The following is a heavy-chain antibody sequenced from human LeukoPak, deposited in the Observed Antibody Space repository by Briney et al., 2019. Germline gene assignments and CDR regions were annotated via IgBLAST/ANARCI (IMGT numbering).Heavy chain of an antibody. D-gene: IGHD3-22*01. V-gene: IGHV1-69*13. CDR1: GGTFSSYA. Sequence: ASVNVSCKASGGTFSSYAISWVRQAPGQGLEWMGGIIPIFGTANYAQKFQGRVTITADESTSTAYMELSSLGSEDTAVYYCARVNQDYYDSSGLGAYYYYGMDVWGQGTTVTVSS. CDR2: IIPIFGTA. J-gene: IGHJ6*02. CDR3: ARVNQDYYDSSGLGAYYYYGMDV.